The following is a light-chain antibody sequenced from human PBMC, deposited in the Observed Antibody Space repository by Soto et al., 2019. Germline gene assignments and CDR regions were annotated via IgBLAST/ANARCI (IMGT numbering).Light chain of an antibody. CDR1: QSVSSN. Sequence: EIVMTPSPATLSVSPCERATLSFRASQSVSSNLAWYQQKPGQAPRLLIYGASTRATGIPARFSGGGSGTDFTLTISRLEPEDFAVYYCQQYGSSGTFGQGTKVDNK. V-gene: IGKV3-15*01. CDR3: QQYGSSGT. CDR2: GAS. J-gene: IGKJ1*01.